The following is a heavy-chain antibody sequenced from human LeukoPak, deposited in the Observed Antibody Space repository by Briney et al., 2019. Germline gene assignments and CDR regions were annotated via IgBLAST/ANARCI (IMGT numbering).Heavy chain of an antibody. V-gene: IGHV1-18*01. CDR2: ISAYNGNT. CDR3: ARGGSYSGSYYGKYYYGMDV. Sequence: ASVKVSCKASGYTFTSYGISWVRQAPGQGLEWMGWISAYNGNTNYAQKFQGRVTMTRNTSISTAYMELSSLRSEDTAVYYCARGGSYSGSYYGKYYYGMDVWGQGTTVTVSS. D-gene: IGHD1-26*01. CDR1: GYTFTSYG. J-gene: IGHJ6*02.